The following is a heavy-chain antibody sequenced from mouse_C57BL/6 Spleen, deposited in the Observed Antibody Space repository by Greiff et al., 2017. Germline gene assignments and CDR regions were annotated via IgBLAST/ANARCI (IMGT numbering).Heavy chain of an antibody. Sequence: EVMLVESGPELVKPGASVKIPCKASGYTFTDYNMDWVKQSHGKSLEWIGDINPNNGGTIYNQKFKGKATLTVDKSSSTAYMELRSLTSEDTAVYYCARRGLPAWFAYWGQGTLVTVSA. V-gene: IGHV1-18*01. D-gene: IGHD2-4*01. CDR2: INPNNGGT. J-gene: IGHJ3*01. CDR3: ARRGLPAWFAY. CDR1: GYTFTDYN.